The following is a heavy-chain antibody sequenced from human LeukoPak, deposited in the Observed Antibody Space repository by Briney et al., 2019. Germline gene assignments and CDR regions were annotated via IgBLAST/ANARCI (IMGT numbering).Heavy chain of an antibody. V-gene: IGHV7-4-1*02. Sequence: ASVKVSCKASGYTFTNYAMNWVRPAPGQGLEWMGWINPNTGNPTYAQGFAGRFVFSLDTSVTTTYLQISTLKAEDTAVYYCARRVKGHAFDIWGQGTMVTVSS. CDR2: INPNTGNP. J-gene: IGHJ3*02. D-gene: IGHD2-21*01. CDR3: ARRVKGHAFDI. CDR1: GYTFTNYA.